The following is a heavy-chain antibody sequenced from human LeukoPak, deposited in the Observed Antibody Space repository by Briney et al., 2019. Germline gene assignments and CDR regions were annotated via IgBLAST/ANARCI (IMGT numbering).Heavy chain of an antibody. CDR2: INPYSGGT. CDR1: GYTFTGYY. D-gene: IGHD2-15*01. J-gene: IGHJ4*02. CDR3: ARDDIVVVVAAQGFDY. Sequence: ASVKVSCKASGYTFTGYYMHWVRQAPGQGLEWMGWINPYSGGTNYAQKFQGRVTMTRDTSLSTAYMELSRLRSDDTAVYYCARDDIVVVVAAQGFDYWGQGTLVTVSS. V-gene: IGHV1-2*02.